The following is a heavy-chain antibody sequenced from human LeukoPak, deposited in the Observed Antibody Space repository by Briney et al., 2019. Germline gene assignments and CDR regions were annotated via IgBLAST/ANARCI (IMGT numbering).Heavy chain of an antibody. V-gene: IGHV3-30*18. CDR3: AKDKMAYSTSSWDY. J-gene: IGHJ4*02. Sequence: GGSLRLSCAASGFAFSNYAMHWVRQAPGKGLEWVAAISYDGGTKYYADSVKGRFTISRDNSKNTLYLQMNSLRAEDTAVYYCAKDKMAYSTSSWDYWGQGTLVTVSS. D-gene: IGHD6-6*01. CDR1: GFAFSNYA. CDR2: ISYDGGTK.